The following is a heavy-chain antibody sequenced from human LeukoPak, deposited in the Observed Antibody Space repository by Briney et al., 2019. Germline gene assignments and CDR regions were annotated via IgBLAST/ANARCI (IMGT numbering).Heavy chain of an antibody. Sequence: GGSLRLSCAASGFTVSSNYMSWVRQAPGKGLEWVSVIYSGGSTYYADSVKGRFTISRDNSKNTLYLQMNSLRAEDTAVYYCARDSGYYYGSGSEVDAFDIWGQGTMVTVSS. CDR2: IYSGGST. V-gene: IGHV3-66*01. J-gene: IGHJ3*02. CDR3: ARDSGYYYGSGSEVDAFDI. D-gene: IGHD3-10*01. CDR1: GFTVSSNY.